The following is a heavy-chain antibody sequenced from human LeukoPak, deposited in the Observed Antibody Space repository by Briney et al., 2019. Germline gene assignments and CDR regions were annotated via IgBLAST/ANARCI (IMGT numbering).Heavy chain of an antibody. D-gene: IGHD3-3*01. Sequence: GGSLKLSCAASGFTFSSFGMPWVRQAPGKGLEWVAVISYDGSNKYYADSVNGRFTISRDNSKKTLYLQMNSLRAEDTAVYYCARDWRLDVWGQGTTVTVSS. CDR1: GFTFSSFG. CDR3: ARDWRLDV. V-gene: IGHV3-30*03. CDR2: ISYDGSNK. J-gene: IGHJ6*02.